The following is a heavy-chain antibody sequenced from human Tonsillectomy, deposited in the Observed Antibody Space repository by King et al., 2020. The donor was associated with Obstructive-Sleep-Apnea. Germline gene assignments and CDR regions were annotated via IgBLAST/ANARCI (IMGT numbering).Heavy chain of an antibody. J-gene: IGHJ4*02. CDR1: GFSFSTYW. D-gene: IGHD5-18*01. V-gene: IGHV3-7*03. CDR2: IRQDGTEM. Sequence: LVQSGGGLVRPGGSLRLSCAASGFSFSTYWMTWVRQAPGKGLEWVANIRQDGTEMYYVDSVKGRFTISRDNAKNSLYLQMNSLRAEDTAVYYCARENDNDTYGYSHYFDYWGQGTLVTVSS. CDR3: ARENDNDTYGYSHYFDY.